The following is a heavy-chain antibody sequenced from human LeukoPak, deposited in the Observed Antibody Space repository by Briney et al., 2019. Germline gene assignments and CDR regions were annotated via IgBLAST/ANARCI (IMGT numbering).Heavy chain of an antibody. Sequence: SETLSLTCAAYGGSFSGYYWSWIRQPPGKGLEWIGEINHSGSTNYNPSLKSRVTISVDTSKNQFSLKLSSVTAADTAVYYCAREMRRGPLDYWGQGTLVTVSS. CDR3: AREMRRGPLDY. CDR2: INHSGST. J-gene: IGHJ4*02. CDR1: GGSFSGYY. D-gene: IGHD3-10*01. V-gene: IGHV4-34*01.